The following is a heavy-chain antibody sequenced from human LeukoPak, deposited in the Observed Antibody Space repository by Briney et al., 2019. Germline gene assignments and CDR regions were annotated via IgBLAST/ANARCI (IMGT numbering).Heavy chain of an antibody. D-gene: IGHD3-10*01. J-gene: IGHJ4*02. V-gene: IGHV3-9*01. CDR2: ISWNSGSI. CDR1: GFTFDDYA. Sequence: PGRSLRLSCAASGFTFDDYAMHWVRQAPGKGLEWASGISWNSGSIGYADSVKGRFTISRDNAKNSLYLQMNSLRAEDTALYYCAKDVLWFGELSGGYFDYWGQGTLVTVSS. CDR3: AKDVLWFGELSGGYFDY.